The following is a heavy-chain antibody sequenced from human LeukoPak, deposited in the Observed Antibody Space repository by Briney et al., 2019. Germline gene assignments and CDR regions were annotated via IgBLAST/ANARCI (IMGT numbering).Heavy chain of an antibody. V-gene: IGHV3-30*04. D-gene: IGHD3-22*01. CDR2: ISSDGRNE. Sequence: GGSLRLSCAVSRLTFSTSSMHWVRQAPGKGLEWVAVISSDGRNEFYADSVKGRFTISRDNSKNTLYLQMNSLRAYDTAVYYCARPLSNGYFHDSGGYYPYAMDVWGQGTTVTVSS. CDR1: RLTFSTSS. CDR3: ARPLSNGYFHDSGGYYPYAMDV. J-gene: IGHJ6*02.